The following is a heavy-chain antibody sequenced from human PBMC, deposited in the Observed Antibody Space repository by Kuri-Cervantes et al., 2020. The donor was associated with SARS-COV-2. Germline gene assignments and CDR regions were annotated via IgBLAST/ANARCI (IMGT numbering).Heavy chain of an antibody. D-gene: IGHD3-10*01. J-gene: IGHJ6*02. CDR3: AKHYGSGLSYYYYGMDV. V-gene: IGHV3-30*04. CDR1: HFTFSSYA. CDR2: ISYDGNNK. Sequence: GGSLRLSCAASHFTFSSYAFHWVRQAPGQGLEWVAAISYDGNNKYFADSVRGRFTVSRDNSKNSLYLQMNSLRDEDTAVYYCAKHYGSGLSYYYYGMDVWAQGTTVTVSS.